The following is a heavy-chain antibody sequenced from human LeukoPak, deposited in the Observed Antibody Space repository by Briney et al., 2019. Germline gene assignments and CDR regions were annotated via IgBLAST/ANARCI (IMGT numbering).Heavy chain of an antibody. Sequence: GASVKVSCKASGYTFTNYGISWVRQAPGQGLEWMGWINVYNGNTNYAQKLQGRVTMTTDTSTTTAYMELRSLRSDDTALYYCARVESTSCLDYWGQGTLVTVSS. J-gene: IGHJ4*02. V-gene: IGHV1-18*01. CDR2: INVYNGNT. CDR1: GYTFTNYG. D-gene: IGHD2-2*01. CDR3: ARVESTSCLDY.